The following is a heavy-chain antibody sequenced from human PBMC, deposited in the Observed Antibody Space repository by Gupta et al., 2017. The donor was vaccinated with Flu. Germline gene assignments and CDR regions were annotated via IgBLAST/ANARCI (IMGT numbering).Heavy chain of an antibody. D-gene: IGHD1-14*01. J-gene: IGHJ4*02. CDR2: ISSSSSYI. CDR3: VRDHSTTWRKGNYFDY. CDR1: GFPFRSYD. Sequence: EVQLVESGGGLVKAGGSLRLSCAVPGFPFRSYDMNWVRQAPGEGLEWVSSISSSSSYIYYADSVKGRFTISRDNAHNSVFLQMDSLRADDTAIYYCVRDHSTTWRKGNYFDYWGQGTLVTVSS. V-gene: IGHV3-21*06.